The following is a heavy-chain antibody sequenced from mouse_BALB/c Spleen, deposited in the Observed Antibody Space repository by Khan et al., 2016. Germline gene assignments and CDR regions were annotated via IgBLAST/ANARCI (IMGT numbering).Heavy chain of an antibody. CDR3: AEEGGNYVMDY. CDR2: KWRGGST. Sequence: QVQLKQSGPGLVQPSQSLSITCTVSGFSLTSYGVHWLRQSPGKGLEWLGVKWRGGSTAYNAAFMSRLSITRDKSQSQALIKKKSLQADDTAIYDCAEEGGNYVMDYWGQGTSVTVSS. D-gene: IGHD2-1*01. CDR1: GFSLTSYG. J-gene: IGHJ4*01. V-gene: IGHV2-5*01.